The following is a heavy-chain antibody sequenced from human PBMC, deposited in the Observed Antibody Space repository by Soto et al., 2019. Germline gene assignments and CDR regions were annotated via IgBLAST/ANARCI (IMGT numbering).Heavy chain of an antibody. D-gene: IGHD4-17*01. J-gene: IGHJ4*02. CDR3: ARGRTTVVTFFDY. V-gene: IGHV4-59*01. CDR1: GDSISSYY. Sequence: PSETLSLTCTVSGDSISSYYWSWILQPPGKGLEWIGFIYYSGSTNYNPSLKSRVTISVDASKNQLSLKLSSVTAADTAVYHCARGRTTVVTFFDYWGQGTLVTVSS. CDR2: IYYSGST.